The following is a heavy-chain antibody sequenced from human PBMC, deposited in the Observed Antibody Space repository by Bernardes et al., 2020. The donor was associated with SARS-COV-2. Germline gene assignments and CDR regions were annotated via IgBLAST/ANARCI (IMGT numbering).Heavy chain of an antibody. CDR1: GFTFNSYY. J-gene: IGHJ6*02. CDR3: ARGVGVDTIFGVVIESYYGMDV. V-gene: IGHV3-74*01. Sequence: GGSLRLSCVASGFTFNSYYIHWVRQVPDKGLVWVSRISEDGSSTNYADSVRGRFAISRDNARNTVYLQMNSLRADDAAVYYCARGVGVDTIFGVVIESYYGMDVWGQGTTVTVSS. CDR2: ISEDGSST. D-gene: IGHD3-3*01.